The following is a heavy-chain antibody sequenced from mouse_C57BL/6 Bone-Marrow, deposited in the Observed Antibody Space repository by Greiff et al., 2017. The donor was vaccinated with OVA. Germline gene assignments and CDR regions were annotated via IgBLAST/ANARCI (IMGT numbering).Heavy chain of an antibody. D-gene: IGHD2-2*01. Sequence: VKLMESGAELVRPGASVTLSCKASGYTFTDYEMHWVKQTPVHGLEWIGAIDPETGGTAYNQKFKGKAILTADKSSSTAYMELRSLTSEDSAVYYCTSLLWLRQGFDYWGQGTTLTVSS. J-gene: IGHJ2*01. CDR1: GYTFTDYE. CDR3: TSLLWLRQGFDY. V-gene: IGHV1-15*01. CDR2: IDPETGGT.